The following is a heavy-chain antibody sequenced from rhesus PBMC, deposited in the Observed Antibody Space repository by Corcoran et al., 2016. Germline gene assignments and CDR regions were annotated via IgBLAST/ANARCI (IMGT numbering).Heavy chain of an antibody. CDR1: GFTFNSYD. J-gene: IGHJ4*01. V-gene: IGHV3-136*01. CDR3: TRRGTAGNYRNNYFDH. Sequence: EVQLVESGGGLVQPGRSLRLSCTASGFTFNSYDMSWVRQAPGKGLEWVSYISYTGKTRYYADSVKGRFTISRDNSKNSLTLQMSSLRAEDTAVYYCTRRGTAGNYRNNYFDHWGQGVLVTVSS. D-gene: IGHD4-17*01. CDR2: ISYTGKTR.